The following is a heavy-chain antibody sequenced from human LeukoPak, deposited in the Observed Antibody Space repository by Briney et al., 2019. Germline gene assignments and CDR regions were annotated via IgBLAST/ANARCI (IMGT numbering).Heavy chain of an antibody. J-gene: IGHJ4*02. Sequence: GGSLRLSCAASGFTVSSNYMSWVRQAPGKGLEWVSVIYSGGSTYYADSVKGRFTISRDNSKNTLYLQMNSLRAEDTAVYYCAKDHTSYYDSSEGPADYWGQGTLVTVSS. CDR1: GFTVSSNY. CDR2: IYSGGST. CDR3: AKDHTSYYDSSEGPADY. D-gene: IGHD3-22*01. V-gene: IGHV3-53*01.